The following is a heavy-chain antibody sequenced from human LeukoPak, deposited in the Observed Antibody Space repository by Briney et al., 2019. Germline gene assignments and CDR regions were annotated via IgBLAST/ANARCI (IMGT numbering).Heavy chain of an antibody. CDR1: GGSISSGDYY. J-gene: IGHJ4*02. D-gene: IGHD4-17*01. Sequence: SETLSLTCTVSGGSISSGDYYWSWIRQPPGKGLEWIGYIYYSGSTYYNPSLKSRVTISVDTSKNQFSLKLSSVTAADTAVYYCARTKLGGDQYYFDYWGQGTLVTVSS. CDR3: ARTKLGGDQYYFDY. CDR2: IYYSGST. V-gene: IGHV4-30-4*08.